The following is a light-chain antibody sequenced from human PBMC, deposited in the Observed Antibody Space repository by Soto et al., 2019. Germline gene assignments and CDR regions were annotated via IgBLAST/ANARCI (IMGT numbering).Light chain of an antibody. CDR2: DAS. CDR1: QSISSW. CDR3: QQYNSYRWT. J-gene: IGKJ1*01. Sequence: IQLTQSPSTLAASVGYRITITCRASQSISSWVAWYQQKPGKAPKLLIYDASSLKSGVPFRFSGSGSGTEFTLTISSLQPDDFATYYCQQYNSYRWTFGQGT. V-gene: IGKV1-5*01.